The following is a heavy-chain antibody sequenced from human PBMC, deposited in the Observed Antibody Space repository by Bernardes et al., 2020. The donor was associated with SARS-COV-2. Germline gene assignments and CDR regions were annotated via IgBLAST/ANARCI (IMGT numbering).Heavy chain of an antibody. J-gene: IGHJ6*02. D-gene: IGHD6-19*01. CDR2: ISYDGNNK. V-gene: IGHV3-30*18. CDR3: AKDSVKRGIAVPGTADYYCMDV. Sequence: GGSLRLSCAASGFTFSDYGIHWVRQAPGKGLEWVALISYDGNNKYYADSVKGRFTISRDNSKNTLYLQMNSLRADDTAVFYCAKDSVKRGIAVPGTADYYCMDVWGQGTTVTVSS. CDR1: GFTFSDYG.